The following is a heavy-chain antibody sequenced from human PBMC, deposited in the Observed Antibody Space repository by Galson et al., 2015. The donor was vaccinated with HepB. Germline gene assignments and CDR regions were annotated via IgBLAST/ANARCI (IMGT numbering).Heavy chain of an antibody. CDR2: ISGSSGST. Sequence: SLRLSCAASGFTFSSYAMSWVRQAPGKGLEWVSAISGSSGSTYYADSVKGRFTISRDNSKNTLYLQMNSLRAEDTAVYYCAKDQYCSSTSCYGGGDYFDYWGQGTLVTVSS. CDR1: GFTFSSYA. CDR3: AKDQYCSSTSCYGGGDYFDY. D-gene: IGHD2-2*01. J-gene: IGHJ4*02. V-gene: IGHV3-23*01.